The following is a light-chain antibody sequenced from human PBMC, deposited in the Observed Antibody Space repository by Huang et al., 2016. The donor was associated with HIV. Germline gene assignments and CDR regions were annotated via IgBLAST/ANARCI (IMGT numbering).Light chain of an antibody. V-gene: IGKV3-11*01. CDR2: DAS. J-gene: IGKJ4*01. CDR1: QSINTY. Sequence: EIVLTQSPATLSLSPGERATLSCRASQSINTYLAWYQQKPGQAPRLLIYDASNRATGVPVRFSGRGSGTDFTLSINSLEPEDFVTYYCQQRSTWPLTFGGGTKVET. CDR3: QQRSTWPLT.